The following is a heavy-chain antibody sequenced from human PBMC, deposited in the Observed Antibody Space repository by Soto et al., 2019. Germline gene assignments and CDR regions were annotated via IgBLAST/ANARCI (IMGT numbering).Heavy chain of an antibody. V-gene: IGHV3-33*01. CDR1: GFTFSSYG. CDR3: ARRVRGVSISYYFDY. J-gene: IGHJ4*02. CDR2: IWYDGSNK. D-gene: IGHD3-10*01. Sequence: GSLRLSCAASGFTFSSYGMHWVRQAPGKGLEWVAVIWYDGSNKYYADSVKGRFTISRDNSKNTLYLQMNSLRAEDTAVYYCARRVRGVSISYYFDYWGQGTLVTVSS.